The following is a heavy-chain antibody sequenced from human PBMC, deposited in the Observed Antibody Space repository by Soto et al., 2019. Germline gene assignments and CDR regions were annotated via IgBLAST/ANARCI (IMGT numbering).Heavy chain of an antibody. D-gene: IGHD6-19*01. Sequence: GGSLRLSCAASGFTFSSYEMNWVRQAPGKGLEWVSYISSSGSTIYYADSVKGRFTISRDNAKNSLYLQMNSLRAEDTAVYYCAREESSGWIGGWFDPWGQGTLVTVSS. CDR1: GFTFSSYE. J-gene: IGHJ5*02. CDR2: ISSSGSTI. V-gene: IGHV3-48*03. CDR3: AREESSGWIGGWFDP.